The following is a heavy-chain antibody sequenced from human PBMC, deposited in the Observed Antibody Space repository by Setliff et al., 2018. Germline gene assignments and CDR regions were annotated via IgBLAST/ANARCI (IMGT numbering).Heavy chain of an antibody. D-gene: IGHD1-1*01. CDR2: IYHSGST. CDR1: GYSISSGYY. J-gene: IGHJ5*02. CDR3: ARDLQLSSWFDP. V-gene: IGHV4-38-2*02. Sequence: LSLTCTVSGYSISSGYYWSWIRQPPGKGLEWIGSIYHSGSTYYNPSLKSRVTISIDTSKNQFSLKLSSVTAADTAVYYCARDLQLSSWFDPWGQGTLVTVSS.